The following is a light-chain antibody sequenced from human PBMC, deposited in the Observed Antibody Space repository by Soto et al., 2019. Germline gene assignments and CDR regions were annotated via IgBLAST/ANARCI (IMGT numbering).Light chain of an antibody. V-gene: IGLV3-1*01. J-gene: IGLJ1*01. CDR2: QDS. CDR1: KLGDKY. Sequence: SYDLTQPPSVAVCPGQTASITCSGDKLGDKYACWYQQKPGQSPVLVIYQDSKRPSGIPERFSGSNSGNTATLTISGTQAMDEADYYCQAWDSSTVVLGTGTKVTVL. CDR3: QAWDSSTVV.